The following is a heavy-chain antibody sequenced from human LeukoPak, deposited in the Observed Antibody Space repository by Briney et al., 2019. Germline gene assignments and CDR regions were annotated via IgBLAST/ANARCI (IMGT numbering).Heavy chain of an antibody. J-gene: IGHJ6*02. Sequence: ASVKVSCKASGGTFSSYAISWVRQAPGQGLEWMGWINTNTGNPTYAQGFTGRFVFSLDTSVSTAYLQISSLKAEDTAVYYCARVLGVVAAHYYYYGMDVWGQGTTVTVSS. CDR1: GGTFSSYA. D-gene: IGHD2-15*01. V-gene: IGHV7-4-1*02. CDR3: ARVLGVVAAHYYYYGMDV. CDR2: INTNTGNP.